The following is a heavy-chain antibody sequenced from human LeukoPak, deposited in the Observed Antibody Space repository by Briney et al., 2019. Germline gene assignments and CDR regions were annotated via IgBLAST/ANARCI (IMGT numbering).Heavy chain of an antibody. CDR2: IRYDGSNK. D-gene: IGHD2-8*02. V-gene: IGHV3-30*02. CDR3: AKVSCTGGTCSSFDY. Sequence: GGSLRLSCAASGFTFSSYGMHWVRQAPGKGLEWVAFIRYDGSNKYYADSVKGRFTISRDNSKNTLYVQMNSLRAEDTAVYYCAKVSCTGGTCSSFDYWGQGTLATVSS. J-gene: IGHJ4*02. CDR1: GFTFSSYG.